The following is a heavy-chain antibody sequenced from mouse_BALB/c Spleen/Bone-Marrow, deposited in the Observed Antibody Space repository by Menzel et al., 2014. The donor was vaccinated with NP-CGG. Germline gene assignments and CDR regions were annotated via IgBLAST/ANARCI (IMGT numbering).Heavy chain of an antibody. J-gene: IGHJ2*01. Sequence: VQLQQSGAELVKPGASMKMSCKASGYTFTSYNLHWIKQTPGQGLEWIGAIYPGNGDTSYNQRFKGKATLTTDKSSNTAYMQLSSLTSEDSAVYYCAREGGSHFDHWGQGSTLTVSS. CDR3: AREGGSHFDH. CDR2: IYPGNGDT. V-gene: IGHV1-12*01. CDR1: GYTFTSYN.